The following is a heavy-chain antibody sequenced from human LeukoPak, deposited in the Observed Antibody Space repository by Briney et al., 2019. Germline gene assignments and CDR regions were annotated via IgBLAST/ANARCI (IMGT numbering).Heavy chain of an antibody. CDR1: GFTFSSYA. CDR2: ISGSGGST. D-gene: IGHD6-19*01. Sequence: GGSLRLSCAASGFTFSSYAMSWVRQAPGKGLEWVSAISGSGGSTYYADSVKGRFTIPRDNSKNTLYLQMNSLRAEDTAVYYCAKETEVAVAGTPFFDYWGQGTLVTVSS. V-gene: IGHV3-23*01. CDR3: AKETEVAVAGTPFFDY. J-gene: IGHJ4*02.